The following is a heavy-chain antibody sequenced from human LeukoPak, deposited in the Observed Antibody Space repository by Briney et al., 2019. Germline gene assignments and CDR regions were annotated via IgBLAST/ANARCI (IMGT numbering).Heavy chain of an antibody. CDR3: ARDLMGSSTAFFFY. CDR1: GFTYNSYS. D-gene: IGHD3-3*02. Sequence: GTLSLSCAASGFTYNSYSMNWDRQAPGKGLDWSTTISSSSSYIYYADSVKGRFTISRDNAKNSLYLQMNSLRAEDTAVYYCARDLMGSSTAFFFYWGQGTLVTVSS. CDR2: ISSSSSYI. J-gene: IGHJ4*02. V-gene: IGHV3-21*01.